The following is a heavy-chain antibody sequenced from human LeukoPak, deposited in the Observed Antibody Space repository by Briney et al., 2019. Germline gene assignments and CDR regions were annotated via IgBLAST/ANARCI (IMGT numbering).Heavy chain of an antibody. V-gene: IGHV4-59*01. D-gene: IGHD2-8*02. J-gene: IGHJ4*02. CDR1: GGSISSYY. CDR2: IYYSGST. CDR3: ARGSVFLLG. Sequence: SETLSLTCTVSGGSISSYYWSWIRQPPGKGPEWIGYIYYSGSTNYNPSLKSRVTISVDTSKNQFSLKLSSVTAADTAVYYCARGSVFLLGWGQGTLVTVSS.